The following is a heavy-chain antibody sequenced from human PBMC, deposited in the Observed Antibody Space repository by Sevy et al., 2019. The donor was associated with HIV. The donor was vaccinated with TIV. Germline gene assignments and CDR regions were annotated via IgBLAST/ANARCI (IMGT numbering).Heavy chain of an antibody. J-gene: IGHJ4*02. V-gene: IGHV3-23*01. CDR1: GFTFSSYA. CDR2: ISGSGGRT. D-gene: IGHD5-18*01. CDR3: AKALGPGCSYGQWVRFDY. Sequence: GGSLRLSCAASGFTFSSYAMSWVRQAPGKGLEWVSGISGSGGRTYYADSVKGRFIISRDNSKNTLYLQMNSLRAEDTAVYYCAKALGPGCSYGQWVRFDYWGQGTPVTVSS.